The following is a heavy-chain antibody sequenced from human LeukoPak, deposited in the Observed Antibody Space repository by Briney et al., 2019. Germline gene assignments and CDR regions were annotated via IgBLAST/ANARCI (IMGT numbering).Heavy chain of an antibody. D-gene: IGHD2-21*02. Sequence: GGSLRLSCAASGFTFSSYAMSWVRQAPGKGLEWVSAISGSGGSTYYADSVKGRLTISRDNSKNTLYLQMNSLRAEDTAVYYCAKVLCGGDCYPAGFDYWGQGTLVTVSS. CDR3: AKVLCGGDCYPAGFDY. CDR1: GFTFSSYA. V-gene: IGHV3-23*01. CDR2: ISGSGGST. J-gene: IGHJ4*02.